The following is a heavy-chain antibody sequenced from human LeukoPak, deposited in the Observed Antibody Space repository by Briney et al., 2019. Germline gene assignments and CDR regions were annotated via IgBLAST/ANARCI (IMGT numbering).Heavy chain of an antibody. D-gene: IGHD3-22*01. J-gene: IGHJ3*02. CDR3: ARRGVNYYDSSGNAFDI. Sequence: SETLSLTCTVSGGSISSYYWSWIRQPPGKGLEWIGYIYYSGSTNYNPSLKGRVTISVDTSKNQFSLKLSSVTAADTAVYYCARRGVNYYDSSGNAFDIWGQGTMVTVSS. CDR1: GGSISSYY. V-gene: IGHV4-59*08. CDR2: IYYSGST.